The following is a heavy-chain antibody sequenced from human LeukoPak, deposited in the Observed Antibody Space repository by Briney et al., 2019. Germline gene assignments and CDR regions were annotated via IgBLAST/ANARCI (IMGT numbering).Heavy chain of an antibody. CDR2: IIPIFGTA. CDR3: ARGGYCSSTSCRWNWFDP. CDR1: GYTFTSYY. D-gene: IGHD2-2*01. J-gene: IGHJ5*02. Sequence: GASVKVSCKASGYTFTSYYMHWVRQAPGQGLEWMGGIIPIFGTANYAQKFQGRVTITADKSTSTAYMELSSLRSEDTAVYYCARGGYCSSTSCRWNWFDPWGQGTLVTVSS. V-gene: IGHV1-69*06.